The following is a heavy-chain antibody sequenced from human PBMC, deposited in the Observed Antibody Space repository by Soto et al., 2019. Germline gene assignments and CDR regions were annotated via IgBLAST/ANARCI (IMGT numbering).Heavy chain of an antibody. J-gene: IGHJ6*02. D-gene: IGHD6-13*01. CDR3: ARRARDSRGDFYYNAMDV. V-gene: IGHV5-51*01. CDR1: GYSFSSYW. CDR2: IYPGDSDT. Sequence: GESLKISCKGSGYSFSSYWIGWVRQMPGKGLEWMGIIYPGDSDTRYSPSFQGQVTISVDKYVRTAYLQWSSLKASDTATYYCARRARDSRGDFYYNAMDVWGQGTTVTVYS.